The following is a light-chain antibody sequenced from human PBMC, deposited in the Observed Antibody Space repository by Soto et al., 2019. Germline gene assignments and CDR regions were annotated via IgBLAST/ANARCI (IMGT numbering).Light chain of an antibody. CDR2: GAS. J-gene: IGKJ1*01. Sequence: EIVLTQSPGALSLSPGERATLSCRTSQSVSTNYLAWYQEKPGQAPRLLIYGASSRATGIPDRFSGSGSGTDFTLTLSRLGPEDFAVYYCQHYGSSPPTWTFGQGTKVEIK. CDR3: QHYGSSPPTWT. CDR1: QSVSTNY. V-gene: IGKV3-20*01.